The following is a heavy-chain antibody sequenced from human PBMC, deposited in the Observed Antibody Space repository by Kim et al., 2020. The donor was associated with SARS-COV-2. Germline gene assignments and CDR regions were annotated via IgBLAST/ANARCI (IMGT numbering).Heavy chain of an antibody. V-gene: IGHV4-59*13. J-gene: IGHJ5*02. CDR3: ASYGDYASPWFDP. D-gene: IGHD4-17*01. CDR2: IYYSGST. Sequence: SETLSLTCTVSGGSISSYYWSWIRQPPGKGLEWIGYIYYSGSTNYNPSLKSRVTISVDTSKNQFSLKLSSVTAADTAVYYCASYGDYASPWFDPWGQGTLVTVSS. CDR1: GGSISSYY.